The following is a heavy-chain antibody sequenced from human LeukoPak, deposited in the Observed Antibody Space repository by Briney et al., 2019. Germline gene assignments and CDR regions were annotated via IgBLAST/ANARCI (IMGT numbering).Heavy chain of an antibody. J-gene: IGHJ5*02. V-gene: IGHV1-18*01. CDR2: ISAYNGNT. CDR1: GYTFTSYA. D-gene: IGHD3-10*01. CDR3: ARDFASVVRGVRGGPDWFDP. Sequence: ASVKVSCKASGYTFTSYAITWVRQAPGQGLEWMGWISAYNGNTNYAQKLQGRVTMTTDTSTSTAYMELRSLRSDDTALYYCARDFASVVRGVRGGPDWFDPWGQGTLVTVSS.